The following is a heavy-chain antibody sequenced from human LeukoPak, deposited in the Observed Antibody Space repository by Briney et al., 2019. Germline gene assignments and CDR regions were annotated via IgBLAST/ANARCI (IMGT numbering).Heavy chain of an antibody. CDR3: ARAVVRGVMPFDY. J-gene: IGHJ4*02. CDR1: GGSISSSSYY. Sequence: SETLSLTCTVSGGSISSSSYYWGWIRQPPGKGLEWIGSIYYSGSTYYNPSLKSRVTISVDTSKNQISLKLSSVTAADTAVYYCARAVVRGVMPFDYWGQGTLVTVSS. D-gene: IGHD3-10*01. CDR2: IYYSGST. V-gene: IGHV4-39*07.